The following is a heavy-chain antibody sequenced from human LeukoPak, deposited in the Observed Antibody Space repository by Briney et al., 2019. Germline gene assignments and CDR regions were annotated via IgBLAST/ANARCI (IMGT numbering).Heavy chain of an antibody. CDR1: GYTFTSYG. Sequence: ASVKVSCKASGYTFTSYGISWVRQAPGQGLEWMGWISAYNGNTNYAQKLQGRVTMTTDTSTSTAYMELRSLRSDDTAVYYCAKDGDIAVAGTTAEYFQHWGQGTLVTVSS. V-gene: IGHV1-18*01. CDR3: AKDGDIAVAGTTAEYFQH. J-gene: IGHJ1*01. CDR2: ISAYNGNT. D-gene: IGHD6-19*01.